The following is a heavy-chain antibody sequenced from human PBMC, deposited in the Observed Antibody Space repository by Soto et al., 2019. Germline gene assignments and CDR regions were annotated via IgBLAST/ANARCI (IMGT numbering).Heavy chain of an antibody. CDR2: IYSGGSP. V-gene: IGHV4-59*01. CDR1: GGSISSYY. J-gene: IGHJ6*02. D-gene: IGHD3-9*01. Sequence: QVQLQESGPGLVKPSETLSLTCTVSGGSISSYYWTWIRQPPGKGLEWIGYIYSGGSPTHNPSLKSRVTISVDTSKKQFSLKLSSVTAADTAVYYCARGIRLNGYYGLDVWGQGTTVTVSS. CDR3: ARGIRLNGYYGLDV.